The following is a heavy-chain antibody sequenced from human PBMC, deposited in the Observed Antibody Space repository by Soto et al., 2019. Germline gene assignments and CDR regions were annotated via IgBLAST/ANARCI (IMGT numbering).Heavy chain of an antibody. CDR3: AKSMRKELEPYPFDY. V-gene: IGHV3-30*18. CDR1: GFTFSSYG. Sequence: PGGSLRLSCAASGFTFSSYGMHWVRQAPGKGLEWVAVISYDGSNKYYADSVKGRFTISRDNSKNTLYLQMNSLRAEDTAVYYCAKSMRKELEPYPFDYWGQGTLVTVSS. CDR2: ISYDGSNK. D-gene: IGHD1-1*01. J-gene: IGHJ4*02.